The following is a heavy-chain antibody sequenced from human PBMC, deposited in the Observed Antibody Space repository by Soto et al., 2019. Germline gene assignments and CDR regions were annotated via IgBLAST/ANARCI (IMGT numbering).Heavy chain of an antibody. CDR2: IDPSDSYT. V-gene: IGHV5-10-1*01. CDR1: GYSFTSYW. D-gene: IGHD2-21*02. CDR3: ARHPVVTAINSYYYYGIDV. J-gene: IGHJ6*02. Sequence: PGESLKISCKGSGYSFTSYWISWVRQMPGKGLEWMGRIDPSDSYTNYSPSFQGHVTISADKSISTAYLQWSSLKASDTAMYYCARHPVVTAINSYYYYGIDVWGQGTTVTVYS.